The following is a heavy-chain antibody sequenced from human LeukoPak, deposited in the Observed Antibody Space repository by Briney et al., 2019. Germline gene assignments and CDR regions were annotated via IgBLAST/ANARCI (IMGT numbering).Heavy chain of an antibody. V-gene: IGHV4-34*01. Sequence: SETLSLTCAVYGGSFSGYYWSWIRQPPGKGLEWIGEINHSGSTNYNPSLKSRVTISVDTSKNQFSLKLSSVTAADTAVYYCARSIRLDYDFWSGYSAYYFDYWGQGTLVTVSS. J-gene: IGHJ4*02. CDR1: GGSFSGYY. D-gene: IGHD3-3*01. CDR3: ARSIRLDYDFWSGYSAYYFDY. CDR2: INHSGST.